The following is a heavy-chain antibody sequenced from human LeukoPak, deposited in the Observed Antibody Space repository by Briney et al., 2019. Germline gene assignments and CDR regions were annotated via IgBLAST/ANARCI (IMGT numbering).Heavy chain of an antibody. CDR2: IKQDGSEK. V-gene: IGHV3-7*01. CDR3: ARDNGVVHGVYYMDV. Sequence: GGSLRLSCAASGFTFSNYWMTWVRQAPGKGLEWVADIKQDGSEKLYVNSVRGRFTISRDNAKMSLFLQMNSLRAEDTAVYYCARDNGVVHGVYYMDVWGKGTTVTVSS. D-gene: IGHD3-3*01. J-gene: IGHJ6*03. CDR1: GFTFSNYW.